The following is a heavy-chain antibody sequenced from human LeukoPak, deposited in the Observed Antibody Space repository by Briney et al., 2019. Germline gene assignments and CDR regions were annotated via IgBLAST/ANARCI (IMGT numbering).Heavy chain of an antibody. V-gene: IGHV1-18*01. J-gene: IGHJ4*02. CDR1: GYTFTSYG. D-gene: IGHD3-3*01. CDR3: ARVIESVRYYDFWSGYYDFDY. Sequence: ASVRVSCTASGYTFTSYGISWVRQAPGQGLEWMGWISAYNGNTNYAQKLQGRVTMTTGTSTSTAYMELRSLRSDDTAVYYCARVIESVRYYDFWSGYYDFDYWGQGTLVTVSS. CDR2: ISAYNGNT.